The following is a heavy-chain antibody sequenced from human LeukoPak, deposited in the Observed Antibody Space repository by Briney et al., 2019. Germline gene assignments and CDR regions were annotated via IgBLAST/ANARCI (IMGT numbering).Heavy chain of an antibody. J-gene: IGHJ4*02. CDR1: GYTFTGYY. CDR3: ARGVGRYYDSSGSFDY. V-gene: IGHV1-2*02. D-gene: IGHD3-22*01. Sequence: ASVTLSCKSAGYTFTGYYMNWVRQAPGQGLEWMGLINPNSDDTNYAQKFQGRVTMTRDTSISTAYMELIRLRSDDTAVYYCARGVGRYYDSSGSFDYWGQGTLVTVSS. CDR2: INPNSDDT.